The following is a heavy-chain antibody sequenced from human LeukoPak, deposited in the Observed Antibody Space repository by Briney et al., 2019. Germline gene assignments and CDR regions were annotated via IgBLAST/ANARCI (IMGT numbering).Heavy chain of an antibody. J-gene: IGHJ4*02. Sequence: SGPALVKPTQTLTLTCTFSGFSLSTSGMCVSWIRQPPGKALEWLARSDWDDDKYYSTSLKTRLTISMDTSKNQVVLTMTNMDPVDTATYYCARTPPVAAAGSFDYWGQGTLVTVSS. CDR3: ARTPPVAAAGSFDY. D-gene: IGHD6-13*01. CDR2: SDWDDDK. V-gene: IGHV2-70*11. CDR1: GFSLSTSGMC.